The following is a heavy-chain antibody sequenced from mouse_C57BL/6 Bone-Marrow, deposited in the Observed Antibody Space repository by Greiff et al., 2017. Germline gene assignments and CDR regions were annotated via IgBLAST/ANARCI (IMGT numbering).Heavy chain of an antibody. V-gene: IGHV3-8*01. CDR2: ISYSGST. CDR3: ARRKNYVYWYFDV. D-gene: IGHD1-1*02. CDR1: GYSITSDY. J-gene: IGHJ1*03. Sequence: EVKLMESGPGLAKPSQTLSLTCSVTGYSITSDYWNWIRKFPGNKLEYMGYISYSGSTYYNPSLKSRISITRDTSKNQYYLQLNSVTTEDTATYYCARRKNYVYWYFDVWGTGTTVTVSS.